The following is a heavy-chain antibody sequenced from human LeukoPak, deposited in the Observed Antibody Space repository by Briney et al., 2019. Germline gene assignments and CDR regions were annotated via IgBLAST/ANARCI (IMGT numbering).Heavy chain of an antibody. V-gene: IGHV5-51*01. Sequence: NAGESLKISCKGSGYSFTSYWIGWVRQMPGKGLEWMGIIYPGDSDTRYSPSFRGQVTISADKSISTAYLQWSSLKASDTAMYYCARFSSYYDFWSGYPQPDSYGMDVWGQGTTVTVSS. CDR1: GYSFTSYW. CDR3: ARFSSYYDFWSGYPQPDSYGMDV. D-gene: IGHD3-3*01. CDR2: IYPGDSDT. J-gene: IGHJ6*02.